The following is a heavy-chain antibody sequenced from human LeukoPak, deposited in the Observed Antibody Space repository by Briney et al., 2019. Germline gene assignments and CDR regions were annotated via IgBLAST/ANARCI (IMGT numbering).Heavy chain of an antibody. CDR1: GYTFTGYY. D-gene: IGHD1-1*01. CDR2: INPNSGGT. V-gene: IGHV1-2*02. CDR3: VCRVATWIQLASGALDI. J-gene: IGHJ3*02. Sequence: ASVKVSCKASGYTFTGYYMHWVRQAPGQGLEWMGLINPNSGGTNYAQKFQGRVTMNRDTSISTAYMELSSLRSDDTAVHDRVCRVATWIQLASGALDIGGQGTMDSV.